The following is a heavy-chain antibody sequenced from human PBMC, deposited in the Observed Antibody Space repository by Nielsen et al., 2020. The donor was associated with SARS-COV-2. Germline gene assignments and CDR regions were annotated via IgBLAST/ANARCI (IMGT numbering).Heavy chain of an antibody. V-gene: IGHV3-11*05. J-gene: IGHJ6*02. CDR2: ISTSSRDT. CDR3: ARDPGYCSGGSCYAREVYGMDV. Sequence: RQAPGKGLEWVSYISTSSRDTNYADSVKGRFTISRDNAKNSLYLQMNSLRAEDTALYYCARDPGYCSGGSCYAREVYGMDVWGQGTTVTVSS. D-gene: IGHD2-15*01.